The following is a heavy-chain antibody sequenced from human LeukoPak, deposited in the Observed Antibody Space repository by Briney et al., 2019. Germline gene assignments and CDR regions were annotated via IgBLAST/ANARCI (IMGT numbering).Heavy chain of an antibody. D-gene: IGHD3-10*01. CDR1: GGTFSSYA. CDR3: ARDYYGSGSYYTPYYFDY. CDR2: IIPIFGTA. Sequence: SVKVSCKASGGTFSSYAISWVRQAPGQGLEWMGGIIPIFGTANYAQKFQGRVTITADKSTSTAYMELRSLRSEDTAVYYRARDYYGSGSYYTPYYFDYWGQGTLVTVSS. V-gene: IGHV1-69*06. J-gene: IGHJ4*02.